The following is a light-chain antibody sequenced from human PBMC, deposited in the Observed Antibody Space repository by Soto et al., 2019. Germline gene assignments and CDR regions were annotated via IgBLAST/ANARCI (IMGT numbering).Light chain of an antibody. J-gene: IGLJ3*02. V-gene: IGLV1-44*01. CDR3: AASHDSRNGWV. CDR1: HSNIGSNT. Sequence: QSVLNQPPSMSGTPGQRGTLSCSGSHSNIGSNTVNWYQQLPGTAPKLLIYSSDQRPSGVPDRVSGSKSGTSASLAISGLQPEDEGESYCAASHDSRNGWVFGGGTKLTGL. CDR2: SSD.